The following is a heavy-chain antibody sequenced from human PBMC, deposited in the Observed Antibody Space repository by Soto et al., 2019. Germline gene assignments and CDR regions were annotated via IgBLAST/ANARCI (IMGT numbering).Heavy chain of an antibody. V-gene: IGHV4-34*01. Sequence: QVQLQQWGAGLLKPSETLSLTCAVYGGSFSGYYWSWIRQPPGKGLEWIGEINHSGSTNYNPSLKSRVTISVDTSKNQFSLKLSSVTAADTAVYYCARVKQGITIFGVVYYYGMDVWGQGTTVTVSS. CDR2: INHSGST. CDR1: GGSFSGYY. D-gene: IGHD3-3*01. CDR3: ARVKQGITIFGVVYYYGMDV. J-gene: IGHJ6*02.